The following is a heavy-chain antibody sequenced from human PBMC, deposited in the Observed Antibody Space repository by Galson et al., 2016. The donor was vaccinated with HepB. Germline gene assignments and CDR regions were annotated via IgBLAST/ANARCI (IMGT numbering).Heavy chain of an antibody. CDR1: GFTFDNHA. D-gene: IGHD4-23*01. V-gene: IGHV3-23*01. Sequence: SLRLSCAVSGFTFDNHAMSWVRQAPGKGLEWVSGVSGSGGITYYADSVKGRFTISRDNSKNVLYLHMSSLRAEDTAVYYCARDNRSAKLPYYYDSWGQGTLITVSS. CDR2: VSGSGGIT. CDR3: ARDNRSAKLPYYYDS. J-gene: IGHJ4*01.